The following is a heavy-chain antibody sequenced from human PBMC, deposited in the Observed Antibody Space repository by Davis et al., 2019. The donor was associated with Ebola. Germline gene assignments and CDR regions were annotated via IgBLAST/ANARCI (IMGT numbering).Heavy chain of an antibody. V-gene: IGHV1-46*03. D-gene: IGHD4-17*01. CDR2: INPSGGST. CDR1: GYTFTSYY. Sequence: ASVTVSCKASGYTFTSYYMHWVRQAPGQGLEWMGIINPSGGSTSYGQKFQGRVTMTRDTSTSTVYMELSSLRSEDTAVYYCARRAKVTNYDRAEYFQHWGQGTLVTVSS. CDR3: ARRAKVTNYDRAEYFQH. J-gene: IGHJ1*01.